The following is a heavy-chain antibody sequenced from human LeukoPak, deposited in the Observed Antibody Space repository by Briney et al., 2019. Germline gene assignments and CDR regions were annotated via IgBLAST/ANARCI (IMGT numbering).Heavy chain of an antibody. CDR3: AKGDYYDSSGSPDY. V-gene: IGHV3-23*01. Sequence: GGSLRLSCGASGFTFSSYAMSWVRQAPGKGLEWVSAISGSGGSTYYADSVKGRFTISRDNSKNTLYLQMNSLRAEDTAVYYCAKGDYYDSSGSPDYWGQGTLATVSS. J-gene: IGHJ4*02. CDR1: GFTFSSYA. CDR2: ISGSGGST. D-gene: IGHD3-22*01.